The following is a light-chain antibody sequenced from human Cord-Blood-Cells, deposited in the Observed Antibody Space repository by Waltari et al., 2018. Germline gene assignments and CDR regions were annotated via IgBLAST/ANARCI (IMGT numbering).Light chain of an antibody. V-gene: IGKV4-1*01. CDR3: QQLWT. CDR2: WAS. J-gene: IGKJ1*01. CDR1: QSDLYSSNHENF. Sequence: DIVMTQSPDSLAVSLGERATINCKSSQSDLYSSNHENFLAWYQQKPGQPPRLLIYWASTQESGVPDRVSGIGSGTDFTRTISCLQAEDVAVYCCQQLWTFGQGTKVEIK.